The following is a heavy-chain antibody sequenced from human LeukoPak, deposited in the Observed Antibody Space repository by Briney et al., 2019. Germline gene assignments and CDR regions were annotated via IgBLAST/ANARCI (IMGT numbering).Heavy chain of an antibody. V-gene: IGHV4-39*01. Sequence: PSETLSLTCTLSGGSISSSSYYWGWIRQPPGKGLEWIGSIYYSGSPYYNPSLKSQVTISVDTSKNQFSLKLSSVTAADTTVYYCARHHSGYDLFEGYWGQGTLVTVSS. CDR1: GGSISSSSYY. CDR3: ARHHSGYDLFEGY. D-gene: IGHD5-12*01. CDR2: IYYSGSP. J-gene: IGHJ4*02.